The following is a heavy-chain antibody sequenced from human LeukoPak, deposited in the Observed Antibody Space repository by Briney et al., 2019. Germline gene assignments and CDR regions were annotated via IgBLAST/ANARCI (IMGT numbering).Heavy chain of an antibody. V-gene: IGHV3-21*01. CDR3: AREIYCSGGSCYPDDY. CDR1: GFTFSSYS. Sequence: GGSLRLSCAASGFTFSSYSMNWVRQAPGEGLEWVSSISSSSSYIYYADSVKGRFTISRDNAKNSLYLQMNSLRAEDTAVYYCAREIYCSGGSCYPDDYWGQGTLVTVSS. CDR2: ISSSSSYI. J-gene: IGHJ4*02. D-gene: IGHD2-15*01.